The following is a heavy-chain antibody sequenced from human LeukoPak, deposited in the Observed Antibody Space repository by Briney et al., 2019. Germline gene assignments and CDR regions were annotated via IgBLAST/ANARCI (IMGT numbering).Heavy chain of an antibody. D-gene: IGHD6-13*01. CDR1: GFTFATYS. Sequence: GGSLRLSCTASGFTFATYSLHWVRQAPGKGLEWVAIISHDGSEKNYADSVKGRFTISRDNSKDTLYLQMDVLRADDTALYFCVRDRGVTAAGRFEYWGQGTLVTVSS. V-gene: IGHV3-30*04. CDR2: ISHDGSEK. CDR3: VRDRGVTAAGRFEY. J-gene: IGHJ4*02.